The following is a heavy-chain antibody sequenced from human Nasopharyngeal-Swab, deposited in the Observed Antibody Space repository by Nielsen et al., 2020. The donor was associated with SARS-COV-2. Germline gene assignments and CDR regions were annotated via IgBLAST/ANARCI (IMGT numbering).Heavy chain of an antibody. V-gene: IGHV1-24*01. CDR2: FDPEDGET. CDR1: GYTLTELS. CDR3: ATSPPYCTNGVCYVWFDP. J-gene: IGHJ5*02. Sequence: ASVKVSCKVSGYTLTELSMHWVRQAPGKGLEWMGGFDPEDGETIYARKFQGRVTMTEDTSTDTAYMELSSLRSEDTAVYYCATSPPYCTNGVCYVWFDPWGQGTLVTVSS. D-gene: IGHD2-8*01.